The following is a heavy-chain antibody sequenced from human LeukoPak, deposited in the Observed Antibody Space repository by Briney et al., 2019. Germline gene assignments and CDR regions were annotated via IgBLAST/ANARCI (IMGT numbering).Heavy chain of an antibody. CDR3: ARESTSFDY. J-gene: IGHJ4*02. CDR2: INAGNGNT. V-gene: IGHV1-3*01. D-gene: IGHD2-2*01. CDR1: RYTFTRYA. Sequence: ASVKVSCKASRYTFTRYAVHWVSQAHGQRLEWMGWINAGNGNTKYSQKFQGRVTITRDTSASTAYMELSSLRSEDTAVYYCARESTSFDYWGQGALVTVSS.